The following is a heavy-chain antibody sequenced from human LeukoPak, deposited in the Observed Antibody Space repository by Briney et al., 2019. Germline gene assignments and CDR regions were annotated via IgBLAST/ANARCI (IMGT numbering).Heavy chain of an antibody. Sequence: PGGSLRLSCAASGFTFSSYGMHWVRQAPGKGLEWVAFIRYDGSNKYYADSVKGRFTISRDNSKNTLYLQMNSLRAEDTAVYYCAKDRKLVIVGCFDYWGQGTLVTVSS. D-gene: IGHD1-26*01. CDR1: GFTFSSYG. V-gene: IGHV3-30*02. J-gene: IGHJ4*02. CDR2: IRYDGSNK. CDR3: AKDRKLVIVGCFDY.